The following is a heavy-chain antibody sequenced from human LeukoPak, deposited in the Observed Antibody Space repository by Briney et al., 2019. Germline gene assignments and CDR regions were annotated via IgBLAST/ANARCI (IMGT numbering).Heavy chain of an antibody. D-gene: IGHD1-26*01. CDR2: IHYSGSI. CDR3: VRHVGATYYYVVDV. Sequence: SETLSLTCAVSGGSISTYYWSWIRQPPGKGLEWTGYIHYSGSINYNPSLKSRVTILVDTSKNQFSLRLSSVTAADRGVYCCVRHVGATYYYVVDVWVPGTTVTVSS. J-gene: IGHJ6*02. V-gene: IGHV4-59*01. CDR1: GGSISTYY.